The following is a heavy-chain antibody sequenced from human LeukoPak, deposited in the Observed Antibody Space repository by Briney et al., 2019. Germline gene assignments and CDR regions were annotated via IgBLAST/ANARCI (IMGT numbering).Heavy chain of an antibody. CDR2: IYYSGST. Sequence: SETLSLTCTVSGGSISSYYWSWIRQPPGKGLEWIGYIYYSGSTNYNPSLKSRVTISVDTSKNQFSLKLSSVTAADTAVYYCARLRGAVAGCAYWGQGTLVTVSS. CDR3: ARLRGAVAGCAY. J-gene: IGHJ4*02. D-gene: IGHD6-19*01. V-gene: IGHV4-59*12. CDR1: GGSISSYY.